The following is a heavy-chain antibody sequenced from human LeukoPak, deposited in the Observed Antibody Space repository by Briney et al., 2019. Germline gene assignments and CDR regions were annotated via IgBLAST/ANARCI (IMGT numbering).Heavy chain of an antibody. D-gene: IGHD3-22*01. Sequence: ASVKVSCKASGYTFTSYAISWVRQAPGQGLEWMGWINPNSGGTDYAQKFQGRVTMTRDTSISTAYMELSRLRSDDTAVYYCARGVYYDSSGYADWGQGTLVTVSS. CDR2: INPNSGGT. CDR3: ARGVYYDSSGYAD. CDR1: GYTFTSYA. V-gene: IGHV1-2*02. J-gene: IGHJ4*02.